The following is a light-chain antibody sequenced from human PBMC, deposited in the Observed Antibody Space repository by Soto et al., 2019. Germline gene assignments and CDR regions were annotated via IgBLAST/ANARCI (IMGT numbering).Light chain of an antibody. CDR1: SSDVGGYDF. V-gene: IGLV2-14*01. CDR3: SSFTGGSTSYV. J-gene: IGLJ1*01. Sequence: QSALTQPPSASGSPGQSVTISCTGTSSDVGGYDFVSWHQQHPGKAPKLMIYDVSRRPSGVSDRFSGSKSGNTASLIISGLQAEDEADYYCSSFTGGSTSYVFGTGTKLTVL. CDR2: DVS.